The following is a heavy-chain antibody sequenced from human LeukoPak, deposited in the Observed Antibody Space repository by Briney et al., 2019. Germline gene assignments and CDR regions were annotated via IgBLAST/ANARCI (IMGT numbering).Heavy chain of an antibody. CDR1: GGSLSSSTW. D-gene: IGHD5-24*01. J-gene: IGHJ6*03. CDR2: IYHSGTT. CDR3: AREGWLAGYYYYVDV. V-gene: IGHV4-4*02. Sequence: PSETLPLTCTVSGGSLSSSTWWNWVRQPPGKGLEWIGQIYHSGTTNYNPSLKSRVSISVDTSKNQFSLKVSSVTAADTAVYYCAREGWLAGYYYYVDVWGKGTTVTVSS.